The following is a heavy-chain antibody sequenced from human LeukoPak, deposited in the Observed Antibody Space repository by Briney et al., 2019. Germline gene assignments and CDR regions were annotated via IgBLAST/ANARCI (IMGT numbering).Heavy chain of an antibody. CDR3: GRSIDY. Sequence: PGGSLRLSCEASGFTFSNYWMNWVRQAPGKGLEWVANISPDGSATSYVDSMKGRVTISRDNAKNSLYLQLYSQRAEDTAVYYCGRSIDYWGQGTLVTVSS. J-gene: IGHJ4*02. V-gene: IGHV3-7*01. CDR2: ISPDGSAT. CDR1: GFTFSNYW.